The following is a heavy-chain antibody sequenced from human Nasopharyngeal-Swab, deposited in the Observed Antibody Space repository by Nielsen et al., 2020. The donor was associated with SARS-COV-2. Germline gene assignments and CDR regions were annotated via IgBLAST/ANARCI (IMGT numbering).Heavy chain of an antibody. CDR2: ISSSGSTI. CDR1: GFTFSSYE. V-gene: IGHV3-48*03. Sequence: GESLKISCAASGFTFSSYEMNWVRQAPGKGLEWVSYISSSGSTIYYADSVKGRFTISRDNAKNSLYLQMNGLRAEDTAVYYCARDRPLGYSSGWYRFDYWGQGTLVTVSS. D-gene: IGHD6-19*01. CDR3: ARDRPLGYSSGWYRFDY. J-gene: IGHJ4*02.